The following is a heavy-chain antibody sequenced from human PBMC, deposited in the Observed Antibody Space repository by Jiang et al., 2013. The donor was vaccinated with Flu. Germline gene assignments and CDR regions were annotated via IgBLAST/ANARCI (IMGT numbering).Heavy chain of an antibody. D-gene: IGHD2-2*01. Sequence: AASGFTFSSYGMHWVRQTPGKGLEWVAVIWFDGSNKYYADSVKGRFTISRDNSRNTLYLQMNSLRAEDTAVYYCARDDASDWYYDFWGRGTQVTVSS. CDR2: IWFDGSNK. J-gene: IGHJ2*01. V-gene: IGHV3-33*01. CDR1: GFTFSSYG. CDR3: ARDDASDWYYDF.